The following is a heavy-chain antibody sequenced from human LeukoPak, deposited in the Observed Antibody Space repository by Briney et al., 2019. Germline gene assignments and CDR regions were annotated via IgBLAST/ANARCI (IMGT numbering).Heavy chain of an antibody. Sequence: KPSETLSLTCTVSGGSINSYYWSWIRQPPGKGLEWIGYIYYSGSTNYNPSLKSRVTISVDTSKNQFSLKLSSVTAADTAVYYCARNYPWAFDIWGQGTMVTVSS. J-gene: IGHJ3*02. D-gene: IGHD1-7*01. CDR3: ARNYPWAFDI. CDR2: IYYSGST. CDR1: GGSINSYY. V-gene: IGHV4-59*12.